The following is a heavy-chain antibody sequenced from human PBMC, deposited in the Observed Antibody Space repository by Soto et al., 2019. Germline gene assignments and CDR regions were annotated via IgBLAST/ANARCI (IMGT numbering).Heavy chain of an antibody. CDR3: ARGLAVAGKYFQH. J-gene: IGHJ1*01. CDR2: IYYSGST. Sequence: RSLTCTVSGGSISSGGYYWSWIRQHPGKGLEWIGYIYYSGSTYYNPSLKSRVTISVDTSKNQFSLKLSSVTAADTAVYYCARGLAVAGKYFQHWGQGTLVTVSS. CDR1: GGSISSGGYY. V-gene: IGHV4-31*03. D-gene: IGHD6-19*01.